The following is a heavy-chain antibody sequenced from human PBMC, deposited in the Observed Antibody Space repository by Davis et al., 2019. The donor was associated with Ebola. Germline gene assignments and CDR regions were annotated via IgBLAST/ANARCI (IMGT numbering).Heavy chain of an antibody. V-gene: IGHV4-34*01. J-gene: IGHJ5*02. D-gene: IGHD6-13*01. CDR3: ARGRGIGSWFDP. CDR2: SNHSGST. CDR1: GGSFSGYY. Sequence: SETLSLTCAVYGGSFSGYYWSWIRQPPGKGLEGIGESNHSGSTNYNPSLKSRVTISVDTSKNQFSLKLSSVTAADTAVYYCARGRGIGSWFDPWGQGTLVTVSS.